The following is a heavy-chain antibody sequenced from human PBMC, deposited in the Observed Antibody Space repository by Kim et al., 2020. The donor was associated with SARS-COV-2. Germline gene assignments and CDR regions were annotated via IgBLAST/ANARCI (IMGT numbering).Heavy chain of an antibody. D-gene: IGHD1-26*01. J-gene: IGHJ4*02. CDR1: GFTFSTYW. CDR3: ARGGLRSYYVY. Sequence: GGSLRLSCAASGFTFSTYWMTWVRQAPGKGLEWVANIKQDGSYKYYVDSVRGRFSISRDNAKNSVYLQLNSLRAEDTAVYYCARGGLRSYYVYWGQGTLVTVSS. CDR2: IKQDGSYK. V-gene: IGHV3-7*04.